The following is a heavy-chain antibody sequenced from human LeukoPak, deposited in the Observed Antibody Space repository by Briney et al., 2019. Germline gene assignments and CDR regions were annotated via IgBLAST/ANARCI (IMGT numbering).Heavy chain of an antibody. CDR3: ARDNSVGDNAWWFDP. D-gene: IGHD1-26*01. J-gene: IGHJ5*02. V-gene: IGHV1-2*02. CDR2: INPNSGGT. Sequence: ASVKVSCKSSGYTFTGYYMHWVRQAPGQGLEWMGWINPNSGGTNYAQKFQGRVTMTRDMSTSTDYMELSSLRSEDTAIYYCARDNSVGDNAWWFDPWGQGTLVTVSS. CDR1: GYTFTGYY.